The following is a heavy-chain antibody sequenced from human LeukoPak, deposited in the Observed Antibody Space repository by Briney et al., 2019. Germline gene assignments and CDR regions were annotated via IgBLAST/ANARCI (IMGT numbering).Heavy chain of an antibody. CDR3: ARGYYDSSGFSPGPHDY. D-gene: IGHD3-22*01. Sequence: GASVKVSCKASGYTFTSYAMHWVRQAPGQRLEWMGWINAGNGNTKYSQKFQGRVTITRDTSASTAYMELSSLRSEDTAVCYCARGYYDSSGFSPGPHDYWGQGTLVTVSS. V-gene: IGHV1-3*01. J-gene: IGHJ4*02. CDR2: INAGNGNT. CDR1: GYTFTSYA.